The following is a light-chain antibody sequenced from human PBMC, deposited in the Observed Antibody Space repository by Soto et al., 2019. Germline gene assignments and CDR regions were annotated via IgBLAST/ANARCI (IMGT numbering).Light chain of an antibody. V-gene: IGKV3-20*01. CDR3: RQYGKASGFP. CDR1: QSVDSNY. Sequence: EFLLVVSPSPVSLSPGEEATLSCMAIQSVDSNYLAWYQQKPGQTPRLIIYGASGRADGIPHRFSGSGFGTDFTLTISIVEPEDFAVYYCRQYGKASGFPVGGGTNVDI. J-gene: IGKJ4*01. CDR2: GAS.